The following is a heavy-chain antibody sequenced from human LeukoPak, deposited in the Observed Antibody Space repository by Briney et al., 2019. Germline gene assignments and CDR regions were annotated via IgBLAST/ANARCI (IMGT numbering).Heavy chain of an antibody. D-gene: IGHD4-17*01. V-gene: IGHV3-23*01. CDR3: TKDPNGDYVGAFDP. CDR1: GITLSNYG. Sequence: GGSLRLSCAVSGITLSNYGMSWVRQAPGKGLEWVAGLSGSGGGTNYADSVKGRFTISRDNSQNTLYLQMNSLRAEDTAVYYCTKDPNGDYVGAFDPWGQGTLVTVSS. CDR2: LSGSGGGT. J-gene: IGHJ5*02.